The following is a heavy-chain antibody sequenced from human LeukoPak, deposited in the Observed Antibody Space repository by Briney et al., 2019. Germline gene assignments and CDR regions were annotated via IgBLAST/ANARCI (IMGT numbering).Heavy chain of an antibody. Sequence: TSETLSLTCTVSGDSISSDTYSWHWIRQHPGKGLEWNGYIYHSGNTYYNPSLKSRVTISVDTSKRQFFLNLNSVTAADTAIYHCVRSPVRGYYFDFWGQGALVTVPS. D-gene: IGHD2-15*01. CDR3: VRSPVRGYYFDF. CDR2: IYHSGNT. CDR1: GDSISSDTYS. V-gene: IGHV4-31*03. J-gene: IGHJ4*02.